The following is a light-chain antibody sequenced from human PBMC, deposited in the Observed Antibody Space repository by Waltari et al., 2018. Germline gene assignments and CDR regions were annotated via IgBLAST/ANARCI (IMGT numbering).Light chain of an antibody. CDR1: SSDVGRYNL. Sequence: QSALTQPASVSGSPGQSITIPCTGTSSDVGRYNLVSWYQQHPGKAPKLMIYEVTKRPSGVSNRFSGSKSGNTASLTISGLQAEDEADYYCCSYAGGSTVVFGGGTKVTVL. CDR2: EVT. V-gene: IGLV2-23*02. CDR3: CSYAGGSTVV. J-gene: IGLJ2*01.